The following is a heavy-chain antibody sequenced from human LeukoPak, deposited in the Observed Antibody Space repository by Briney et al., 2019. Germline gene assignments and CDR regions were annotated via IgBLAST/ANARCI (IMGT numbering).Heavy chain of an antibody. CDR2: INWNGGST. J-gene: IGHJ4*02. CDR3: ARAPGIVGATPFDY. V-gene: IGHV3-20*04. Sequence: GGSLRLSCAASGFTFDDYGMSWVRQAPGKGLEWVSGINWNGGSTGYADSVKGRFTISRDNAKNSLYLQMNSLRAEDTALYYCARAPGIVGATPFDYWGQGTLVTVSS. CDR1: GFTFDDYG. D-gene: IGHD1-26*01.